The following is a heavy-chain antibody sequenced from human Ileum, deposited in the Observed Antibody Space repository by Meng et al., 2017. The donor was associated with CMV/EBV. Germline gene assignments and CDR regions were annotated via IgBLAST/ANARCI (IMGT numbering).Heavy chain of an antibody. CDR1: GYTFTSYY. CDR3: ARDRVVVPAATMGNYYYYGMDV. CDR2: INPSGGST. D-gene: IGHD2-2*01. V-gene: IGHV1-46*01. Sequence: ASVKVSCKASGYTFTSYYMHWVRQAPGQGLEWMGIINPSGGSTSYAQKFQGRVTMTRDTSTSTVYMELSSLRSEDTAVYYCARDRVVVPAATMGNYYYYGMDVWGQGTTVTVSS. J-gene: IGHJ6*02.